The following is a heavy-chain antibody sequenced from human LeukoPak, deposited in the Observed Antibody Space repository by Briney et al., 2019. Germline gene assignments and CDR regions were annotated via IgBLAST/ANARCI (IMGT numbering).Heavy chain of an antibody. V-gene: IGHV3-23*01. CDR2: ISGGGGKT. J-gene: IGHJ4*02. CDR1: GFTFRTYV. Sequence: GGSLRLSCAVSGFTFRTYVMSWVRQAPGMGLEWVSTISGGGGKTYYSDAVKGRVTISRDNSRNTVYLQMTSLRAEDTAVYYCASRGHVGSGTYSPYDYWGQGTLVTVSS. D-gene: IGHD3-10*01. CDR3: ASRGHVGSGTYSPYDY.